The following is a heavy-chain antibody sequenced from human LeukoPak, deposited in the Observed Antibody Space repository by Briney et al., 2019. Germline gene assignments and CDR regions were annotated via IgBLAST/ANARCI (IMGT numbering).Heavy chain of an antibody. CDR2: ISSSSSTI. CDR3: ARDGRWGTGYFDY. J-gene: IGHJ4*02. D-gene: IGHD5-24*01. V-gene: IGHV3-48*01. Sequence: GGSLRLSCAASGFTFSSYGMTWVRQAPGKGLEWVSYISSSSSTIYYADSVKGRFTISRDNAKNSLYLQLNSLRAEDTAVYYCARDGRWGTGYFDYWGQGTLVTVSS. CDR1: GFTFSSYG.